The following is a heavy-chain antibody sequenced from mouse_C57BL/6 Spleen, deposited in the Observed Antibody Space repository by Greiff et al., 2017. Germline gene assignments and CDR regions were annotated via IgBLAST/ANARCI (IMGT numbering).Heavy chain of an antibody. D-gene: IGHD2-5*01. CDR1: GYTFTDYN. CDR2: INPNNGGT. Sequence: EVQLVESGPELVKPGASVKIPCKASGYTFTDYNMDWVKQSHGKSLEWIGDINPNNGGTIYNQKFKGKATLTVDKSSSTAYMELRSLTSEDTAVYYCARRGSNYVWYFDVWGTGTTVTVSS. V-gene: IGHV1-18*01. J-gene: IGHJ1*03. CDR3: ARRGSNYVWYFDV.